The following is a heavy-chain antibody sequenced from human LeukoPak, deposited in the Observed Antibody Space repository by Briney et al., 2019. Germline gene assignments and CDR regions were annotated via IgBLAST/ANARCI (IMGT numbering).Heavy chain of an antibody. V-gene: IGHV5-51*01. J-gene: IGHJ4*02. CDR1: GYSFNSYW. CDR2: IYPGDSDT. D-gene: IGHD3-3*01. Sequence: GESLKISCKGSGYSFNSYWIGWVRQMPGKGLEWMGIIYPGDSDTRYSPSFQGQVTISADKSISTAYLQWSSLKASDTAMYYCARRIRRNDFWSGYYPYYFDYWGQGTLVTVSS. CDR3: ARRIRRNDFWSGYYPYYFDY.